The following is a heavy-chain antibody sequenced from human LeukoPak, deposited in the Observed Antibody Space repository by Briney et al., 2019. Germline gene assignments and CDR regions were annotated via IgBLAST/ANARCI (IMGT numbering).Heavy chain of an antibody. CDR1: GFTFSSYS. D-gene: IGHD3-9*01. V-gene: IGHV3-23*01. J-gene: IGHJ4*02. CDR2: VSGSGGST. Sequence: GGSLRLSCAASGFTFSSYSMNWVRQAPGKGLEWVSAVSGSGGSTYYADSVKGRFTISRDNSKNTLHLQMNSLRAEDTAVYYCAKAYYDILTGYYTYFDYWGQGALVTVSS. CDR3: AKAYYDILTGYYTYFDY.